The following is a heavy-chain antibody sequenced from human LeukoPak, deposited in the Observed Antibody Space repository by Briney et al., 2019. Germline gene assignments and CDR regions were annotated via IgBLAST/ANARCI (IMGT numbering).Heavy chain of an antibody. CDR2: MNGNSGDT. CDR3: VRGRFIAGAGD. Sequence: ASVKVSCKTSGFTLTIYDISWVRQAPGQGLEWMGWMNGNSGDTGYAQKFQGRVTMTRNTSISTAYMELSNLRSEDTAVYYCVRGRFIAGAGDWGQGTPVTVPS. D-gene: IGHD1-26*01. CDR1: GFTLTIYD. J-gene: IGHJ1*01. V-gene: IGHV1-8*01.